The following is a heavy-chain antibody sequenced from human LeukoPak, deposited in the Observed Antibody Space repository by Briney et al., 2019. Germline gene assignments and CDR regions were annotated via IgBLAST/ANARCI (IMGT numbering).Heavy chain of an antibody. CDR1: GGSISTYY. D-gene: IGHD7-27*01. CDR3: ARDLSNRGRDYYYYMDV. J-gene: IGHJ6*03. CDR2: IYTSGST. Sequence: SETLSLTCTVSGGSISTYYWSWIRQPAGKGLEWIGRIYTSGSTYYNPSLKSRLTMSVDTSKNQFSLKLSSVTAADTAVYYCARDLSNRGRDYYYYMDVWGKGTTVTVSS. V-gene: IGHV4-4*07.